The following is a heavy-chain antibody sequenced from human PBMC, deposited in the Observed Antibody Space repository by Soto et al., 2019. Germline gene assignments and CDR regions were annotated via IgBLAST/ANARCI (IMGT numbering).Heavy chain of an antibody. CDR2: ISYSGESA. J-gene: IGHJ4*02. Sequence: EVQLLESGGGLIQPGGSLRLSCAASGFTFSSHAMTWVRQGPGKGLEWVSSISYSGESAYYVDSVKGRFTISRDNSKNTLYLQMNSLTAEDTAVYYCVNGHRTRFDYWGQGTLVTVSS. CDR3: VNGHRTRFDY. CDR1: GFTFSSHA. V-gene: IGHV3-23*01.